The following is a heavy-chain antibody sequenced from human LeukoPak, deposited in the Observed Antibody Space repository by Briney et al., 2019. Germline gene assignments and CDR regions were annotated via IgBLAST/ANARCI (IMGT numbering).Heavy chain of an antibody. CDR2: IHYSGST. CDR1: GGSISSSSYY. V-gene: IGHV4-61*05. Sequence: SETLSLTCTVSGGSISSSSYYWGWIRQPPGKWLEWIGYIHYSGSTNYNPSLRGRVTISLDMSKNQFSLKLSSVTAADTAVYYCARTTEGYCSSTRCHGFDYYYYMDVWGKGTTVTISS. J-gene: IGHJ6*03. D-gene: IGHD2-2*01. CDR3: ARTTEGYCSSTRCHGFDYYYYMDV.